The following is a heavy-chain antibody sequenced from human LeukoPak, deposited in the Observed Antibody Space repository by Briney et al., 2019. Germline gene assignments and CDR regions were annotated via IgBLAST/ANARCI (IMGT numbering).Heavy chain of an antibody. CDR3: ARDLGYYFAFDI. J-gene: IGHJ3*02. Sequence: GGSLRLSCAASGFTVRSNYMSWVRQAPGKGLEWVSVIYSGGSTYYADSVKGRFTISRDNSKNTLYLQMNSLRAEDTAVYYSARDLGYYFAFDIWGQGTMVTVSS. D-gene: IGHD3-22*01. V-gene: IGHV3-53*01. CDR2: IYSGGST. CDR1: GFTVRSNY.